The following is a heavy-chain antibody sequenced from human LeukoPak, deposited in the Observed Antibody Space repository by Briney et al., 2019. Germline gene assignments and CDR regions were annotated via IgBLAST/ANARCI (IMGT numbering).Heavy chain of an antibody. CDR2: ISYDGSNK. J-gene: IGHJ4*02. D-gene: IGHD1-26*01. V-gene: IGHV3-30-3*01. Sequence: PGGSLRLSCAASGFTFSSYAMHWVRQAPGKGLEWVAVISYDGSNKYYADSVKGRFTISRDNSKNTLYLQMNSLRAEDTAVYYCARGRTVGATADFDYWGQGTLVTVSS. CDR3: ARGRTVGATADFDY. CDR1: GFTFSSYA.